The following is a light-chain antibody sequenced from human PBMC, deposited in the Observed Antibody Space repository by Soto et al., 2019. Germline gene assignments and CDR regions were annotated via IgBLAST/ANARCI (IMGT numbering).Light chain of an antibody. J-gene: IGLJ1*01. CDR1: SSDVGGYNY. V-gene: IGLV2-14*01. Sequence: QSELAHPASVYGSPRQSIPISCTGTSSDVGGYNYVSWYQQHPGKAPKLMIYDVSNRPSGVSNRFSGSKSGNTVSLTISGLQAEDEADYYCSSYTSSSTYVFGTGTKVTVL. CDR3: SSYTSSSTYV. CDR2: DVS.